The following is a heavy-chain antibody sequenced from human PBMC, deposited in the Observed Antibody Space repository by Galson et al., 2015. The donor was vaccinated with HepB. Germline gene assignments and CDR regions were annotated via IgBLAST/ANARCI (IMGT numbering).Heavy chain of an antibody. D-gene: IGHD6-19*01. V-gene: IGHV3-20*04. Sequence: SLRLSCAASGFNFDVFGMSWVRQRPGKGLESVSDINWNGGLTRYGDSVQGRFTISRDNAKNTLYLQMNSLRAEDTAFYFCARNEGDVPGWYYLDSWGCGTLVTVSS. CDR1: GFNFDVFG. CDR3: ARNEGDVPGWYYLDS. CDR2: INWNGGLT. J-gene: IGHJ4*01.